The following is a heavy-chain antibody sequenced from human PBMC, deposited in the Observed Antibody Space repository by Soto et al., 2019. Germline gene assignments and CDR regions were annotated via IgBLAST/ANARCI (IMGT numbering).Heavy chain of an antibody. CDR3: AKVSDIVVVVAATDFDY. D-gene: IGHD2-15*01. CDR2: ISGGGGST. V-gene: IGHV3-23*01. CDR1: GFNFRSYA. Sequence: VGSLRLSWAASGFNFRSYAMSCVRQAPGKGLEWVSAISGGGGSTYYADSVKGRFTISRDNSKNTLYLQMNSLRAEDTAVYYCAKVSDIVVVVAATDFDYWGKGTLVTVSS. J-gene: IGHJ4*02.